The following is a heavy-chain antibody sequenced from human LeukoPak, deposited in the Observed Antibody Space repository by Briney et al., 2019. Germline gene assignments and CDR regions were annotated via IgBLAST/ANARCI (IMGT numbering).Heavy chain of an antibody. V-gene: IGHV3-23*01. J-gene: IGHJ4*02. Sequence: GGSLRLSCAASGFTFSSYAMSWVRQAPGKGLEWVSAISGSGGSTYYADSVKGRFTISRDNAKNTLYLQMNSLRAEDTAMYYCARGPVDYSGNYYVGDYWGQGTLVTVSS. CDR2: ISGSGGST. CDR3: ARGPVDYSGNYYVGDY. CDR1: GFTFSSYA. D-gene: IGHD1-26*01.